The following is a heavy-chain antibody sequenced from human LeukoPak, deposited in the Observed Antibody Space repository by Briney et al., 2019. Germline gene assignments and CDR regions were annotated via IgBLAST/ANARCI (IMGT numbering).Heavy chain of an antibody. D-gene: IGHD6-13*01. CDR3: ARHAGGIAAVGTRPFDY. CDR2: MYTSGST. Sequence: SETLSLTCTVSVGSIGSYFWSWIRQPAGKGLEWIGRMYTSGSTDYNPSLKSRVTISVDTSKNQFSLKLSSVTAADTAVYYCARHAGGIAAVGTRPFDYWGQGTLVTVSS. V-gene: IGHV4-4*07. J-gene: IGHJ4*02. CDR1: VGSIGSYF.